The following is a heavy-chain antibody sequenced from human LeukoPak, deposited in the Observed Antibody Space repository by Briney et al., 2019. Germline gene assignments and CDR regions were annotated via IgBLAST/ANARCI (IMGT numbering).Heavy chain of an antibody. D-gene: IGHD3-22*01. Sequence: SETLSLTCTVSGGSISSYYWSWIRQPPGKGLEWIGNIYTSGNTNYNPSLKSRVTISVDTSKNQFSLKLSSVTAADTAVYYCARVCYDSSGYYNYYYYYGMDVWGQGTTVTVSS. V-gene: IGHV4-4*09. CDR2: IYTSGNT. CDR3: ARVCYDSSGYYNYYYYYGMDV. CDR1: GGSISSYY. J-gene: IGHJ6*02.